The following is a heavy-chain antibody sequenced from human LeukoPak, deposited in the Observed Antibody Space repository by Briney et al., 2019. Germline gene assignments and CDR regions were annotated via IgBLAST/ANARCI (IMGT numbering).Heavy chain of an antibody. Sequence: PSETLSLTCTVSGGSISSYYWSWIRQPPGKGLEWIGYIYYSGSTNYNPSLKSRVTISVDTSKNQFSLKLSSVTAADTAVYYCARHEATSALSAFDIWGQGTMVTVSS. J-gene: IGHJ3*02. CDR1: GGSISSYY. D-gene: IGHD1/OR15-1a*01. CDR2: IYYSGST. V-gene: IGHV4-59*08. CDR3: ARHEATSALSAFDI.